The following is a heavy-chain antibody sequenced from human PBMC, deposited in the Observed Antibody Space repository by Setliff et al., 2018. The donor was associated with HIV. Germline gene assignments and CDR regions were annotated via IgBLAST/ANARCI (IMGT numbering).Heavy chain of an antibody. J-gene: IGHJ4*02. CDR2: IYYSGST. CDR3: ASSPAWRSDYGLHTFDY. D-gene: IGHD4-17*01. Sequence: SETLSLTCTVSGGSISSGDYYWSWIRQPPGKGLEWIGYIYYSGSTQYNPSLKSRVTISVDTPKNQFSLKLSSVTAADTAVYYCASSPAWRSDYGLHTFDYWGQGTLVTVSS. CDR1: GGSISSGDYY. V-gene: IGHV4-30-4*08.